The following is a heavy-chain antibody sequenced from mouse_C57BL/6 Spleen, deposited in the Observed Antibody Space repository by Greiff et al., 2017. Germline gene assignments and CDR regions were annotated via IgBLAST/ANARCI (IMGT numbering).Heavy chain of an antibody. V-gene: IGHV1-80*01. CDR1: GYAFSSYW. CDR3: AGLAYSLYAMDY. Sequence: VQGVESGAELVKPGASVKISCKASGYAFSSYWMNWVKQRPGTGLEWIGQIYPGDGDTNYNGKFKGKATLTADKSASTAYMQLSSLTSEDSAVYFCAGLAYSLYAMDYWGQGTAVTVSS. D-gene: IGHD2-10*01. CDR2: IYPGDGDT. J-gene: IGHJ4*01.